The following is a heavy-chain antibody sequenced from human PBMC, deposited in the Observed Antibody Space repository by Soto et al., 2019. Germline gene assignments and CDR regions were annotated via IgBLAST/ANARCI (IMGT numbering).Heavy chain of an antibody. D-gene: IGHD1-26*01. CDR2: IYYSGST. V-gene: IGHV4-39*01. CDR3: ARHADKEGGYYYYYMDV. CDR1: GGSISSSSYY. J-gene: IGHJ6*03. Sequence: QLQLQESGPGLVKPSETLSLTCTVSGGSISSSSYYWGWIRQPPGKGLEWIGSIYYSGSTYYNPSLKSRVTISVDTSKNQFSLKLSSVTAADTAVYYCARHADKEGGYYYYYMDVWGKGTTVTVSS.